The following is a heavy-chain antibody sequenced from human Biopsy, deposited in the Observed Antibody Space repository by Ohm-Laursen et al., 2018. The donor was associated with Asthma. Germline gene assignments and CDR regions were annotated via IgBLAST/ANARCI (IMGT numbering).Heavy chain of an antibody. CDR2: ILSDGRDK. Sequence: SLRLSCTAPGFTFSSYGMHWVRQAPGKGLEWVAVILSDGRDKYYADSVKGRFTISRDNSKNTLYLHMHSLRAEDTAVYFCAKDRVRINSAYYFDYWGQGTLVTVSS. D-gene: IGHD3-3*01. V-gene: IGHV3-30*18. CDR1: GFTFSSYG. J-gene: IGHJ4*02. CDR3: AKDRVRINSAYYFDY.